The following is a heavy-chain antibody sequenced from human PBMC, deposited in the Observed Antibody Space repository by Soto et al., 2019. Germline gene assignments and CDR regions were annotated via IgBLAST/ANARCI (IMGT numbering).Heavy chain of an antibody. CDR1: GYTFTSYN. V-gene: IGHV1-46*01. D-gene: IGHD1-26*01. Sequence: ASVKVSCKASGYTFTSYNMHWVRQAPGQGLEWMGIINPSGGSTSYAQKFQGRVTMTRDTSTSTVYMELSSLRSEDTAVYYCARGYSGSYYYYSMDVWGQGTTVTVSS. CDR2: INPSGGST. CDR3: ARGYSGSYYYYSMDV. J-gene: IGHJ6*02.